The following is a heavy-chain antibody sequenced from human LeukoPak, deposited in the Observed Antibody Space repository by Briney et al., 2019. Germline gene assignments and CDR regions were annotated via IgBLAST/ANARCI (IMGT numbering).Heavy chain of an antibody. CDR3: ARRRLDYYYYYMDV. Sequence: SETLSLTCTVSGGSLISYYWSWIRQPPGKGLEWIGHIYYSGSTNYNPSLQSRVTMSVDTSKNQCTLKLSSVTAADTAVYYCARRRLDYYYYYMDVWGKGTTVTISS. V-gene: IGHV4-59*01. CDR2: IYYSGST. J-gene: IGHJ6*03. CDR1: GGSLISYY.